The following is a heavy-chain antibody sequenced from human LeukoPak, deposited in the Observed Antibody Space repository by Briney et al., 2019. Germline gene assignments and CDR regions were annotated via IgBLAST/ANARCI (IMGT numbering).Heavy chain of an antibody. CDR2: IYYSGST. D-gene: IGHD2-15*01. CDR1: GGSISSGGYY. J-gene: IGHJ4*02. CDR3: ARVPRWLLRDYYFDY. Sequence: SQTLSLTCTVSGGSISSGGYYWSWIRQHPGKGLEWIGYIYYSGSTYYNPSLKSRVTISVDTSKNQFSLKLSSVTAADTAVYYCARVPRWLLRDYYFDYWGQGTLVTVSS. V-gene: IGHV4-31*03.